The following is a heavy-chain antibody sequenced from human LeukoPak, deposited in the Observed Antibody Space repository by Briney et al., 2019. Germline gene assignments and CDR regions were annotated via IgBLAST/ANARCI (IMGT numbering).Heavy chain of an antibody. D-gene: IGHD3-10*01. CDR2: IWYDGSNQ. CDR1: GFTLTNYG. V-gene: IGHV3-33*01. Sequence: GSLRHSSAQPGFTLTNYGMVTGPPTPGKGLEWVAIIWYDGSNQYYADAVKGRFTISKDNSKNTVYLEMNSLRAEDTAVYYCATVRGIADYARYFDHWGRGTLATVSS. J-gene: IGHJ2*01. CDR3: ATVRGIADYARYFDH.